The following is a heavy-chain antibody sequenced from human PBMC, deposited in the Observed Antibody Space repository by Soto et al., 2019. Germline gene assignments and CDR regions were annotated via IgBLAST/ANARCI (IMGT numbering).Heavy chain of an antibody. V-gene: IGHV1-69*13. J-gene: IGHJ6*02. D-gene: IGHD3-22*01. Sequence: SVKVSCKASGGTFSSYAISWVRQAPGQGLEWMGGIIPIFGTANYAQKFQGRVTITADESTSTAYMELSSLRSEDTAVYYCASSLQDYYDSSGYPHYYYGMDVWGQGTTVTVSS. CDR3: ASSLQDYYDSSGYPHYYYGMDV. CDR1: GGTFSSYA. CDR2: IIPIFGTA.